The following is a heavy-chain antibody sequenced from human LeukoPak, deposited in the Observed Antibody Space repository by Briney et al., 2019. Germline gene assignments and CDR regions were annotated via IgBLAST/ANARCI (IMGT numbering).Heavy chain of an antibody. V-gene: IGHV3-23*01. CDR1: GFTFSSYA. CDR2: ISGSGGST. CDR3: AKKRGDYYDSSGYYDDY. Sequence: GSLRLSCAASGFTFSSYAMSWVRQAPGKGLEWVSAISGSGGSTYYADSVKGRFTISRDNSMNTLYLQMNSLRAEDTAVYYCAKKRGDYYDSSGYYDDYWGQGTLVTVPS. J-gene: IGHJ4*02. D-gene: IGHD3-22*01.